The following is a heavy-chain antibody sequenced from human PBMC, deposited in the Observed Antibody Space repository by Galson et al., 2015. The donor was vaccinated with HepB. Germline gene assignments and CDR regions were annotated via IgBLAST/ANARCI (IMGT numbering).Heavy chain of an antibody. CDR2: ISSSSSYI. CDR3: ARRGIAVAGTDY. D-gene: IGHD6-19*01. J-gene: IGHJ4*02. V-gene: IGHV3-21*01. CDR1: GFTFSSSW. Sequence: SLRLSCAASGFTFSSSWMHWARQDPGKGLEWVSSISSSSSYIYYADSVKGRFTISRDNAKNSLYLQMNSLRAEDTAVYYCARRGIAVAGTDYWGQGTLVTVSS.